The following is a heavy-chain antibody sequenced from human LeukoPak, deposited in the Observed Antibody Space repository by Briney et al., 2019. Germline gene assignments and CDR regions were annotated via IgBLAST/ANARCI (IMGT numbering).Heavy chain of an antibody. Sequence: GGSLRLSCAASGFTFSSYGMHWVRQAPGKGLEWVAVISYDGSNKYYADSVKGRFTISRDNAKNSLYLQMNSLRAEDTAVYYCARDPSGEEFDYWGQGTLVTVSS. D-gene: IGHD2-21*01. CDR2: ISYDGSNK. CDR1: GFTFSSYG. J-gene: IGHJ4*02. V-gene: IGHV3-30*03. CDR3: ARDPSGEEFDY.